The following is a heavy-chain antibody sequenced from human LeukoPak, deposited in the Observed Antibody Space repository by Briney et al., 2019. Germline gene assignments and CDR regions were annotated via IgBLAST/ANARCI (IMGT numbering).Heavy chain of an antibody. J-gene: IGHJ5*02. CDR3: ATEAVVSSYDYVWGSYRSLWFDP. Sequence: PSEILSLTCTVSGGSISSSSYYWGWIRQPPGKGLEWIGSIYYSGSTYYNPSLKSRVTISVDTSKNQFSLKLSSVTAADTALYYCATEAVVSSYDYVWGSYRSLWFDPWGQGTLVTVSS. D-gene: IGHD3-16*02. CDR1: GGSISSSSYY. CDR2: IYYSGST. V-gene: IGHV4-39*07.